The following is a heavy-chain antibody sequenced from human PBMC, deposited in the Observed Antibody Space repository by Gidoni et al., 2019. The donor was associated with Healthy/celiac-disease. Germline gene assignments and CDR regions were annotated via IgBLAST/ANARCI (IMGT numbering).Heavy chain of an antibody. Sequence: EVQLVESAGGLVKPGGSLSLSCVASGCTSSSYSSNWVRQAPGKGLEWVSAISSSSSNIYYADSVKGRFTITRDNAKNSLYQQMNSLRAEDTAVYYCARERATTVTTTNWFDPWGQGTLVTVSS. CDR1: GCTSSSYS. D-gene: IGHD4-4*01. CDR3: ARERATTVTTTNWFDP. J-gene: IGHJ5*02. V-gene: IGHV3-21*01. CDR2: ISSSSSNI.